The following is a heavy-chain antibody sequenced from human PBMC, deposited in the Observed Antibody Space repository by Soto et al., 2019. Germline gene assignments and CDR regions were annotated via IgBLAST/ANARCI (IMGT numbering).Heavy chain of an antibody. Sequence: SETLSLTWTVSGGSISREDYYCNCIFQHPGNGLEWIGYIYYSGSTYYNPSLKSRVTISVDTSKNQFSLKLSSVTAADTAVYYCARGGSGSYRVADAFDIWRQGTMVTVSS. D-gene: IGHD1-26*01. CDR1: GGSISREDYY. V-gene: IGHV4-31*02. CDR3: ARGGSGSYRVADAFDI. J-gene: IGHJ3*02. CDR2: IYYSGST.